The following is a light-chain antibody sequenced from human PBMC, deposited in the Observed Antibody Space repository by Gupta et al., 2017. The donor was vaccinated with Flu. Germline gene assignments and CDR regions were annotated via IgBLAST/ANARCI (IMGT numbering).Light chain of an antibody. V-gene: IGKV1-39*01. J-gene: IGKJ1*01. Sequence: DIQMTQSPSSLSASVGDRVTITCRASQSISNYLNWYQQKPGKAPKLLIYAASSLQSEVPSRFSGSGSGTDFTLTISSLQPEDFATYYCQQTYDRKTFGQGTKVEIK. CDR3: QQTYDRKT. CDR2: AAS. CDR1: QSISNY.